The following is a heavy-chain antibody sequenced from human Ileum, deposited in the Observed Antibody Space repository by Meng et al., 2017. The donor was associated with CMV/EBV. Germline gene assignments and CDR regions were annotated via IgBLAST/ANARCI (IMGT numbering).Heavy chain of an antibody. Sequence: CADSGFTFSDYTMNWVRQAPGKGLEWVSSISRSSRNIHYADSVKGRFTISRDNAKRSLYLQMNSLRAEDTAVYYCARGDLTVDTAMVYWGQGTLVTVSS. CDR3: ARGDLTVDTAMVY. J-gene: IGHJ4*02. V-gene: IGHV3-21*01. CDR2: ISRSSRNI. CDR1: GFTFSDYT. D-gene: IGHD5-18*01.